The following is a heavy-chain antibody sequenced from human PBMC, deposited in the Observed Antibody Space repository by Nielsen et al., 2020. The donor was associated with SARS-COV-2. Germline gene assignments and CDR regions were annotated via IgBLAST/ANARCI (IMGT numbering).Heavy chain of an antibody. V-gene: IGHV1-3*01. J-gene: IGHJ3*02. CDR3: ARVWIQSAFDI. CDR2: INAGNGNT. D-gene: IGHD5-18*01. CDR1: GYIFTRYA. Sequence: ASVKVSCKASGYIFTRYAMHWVRQAPGQRLEWMGWINAGNGNTKYSQKFQGRVTITRDTSASTAYMELSSLRSEDTAVYYCARVWIQSAFDIWGQGTMVTVSS.